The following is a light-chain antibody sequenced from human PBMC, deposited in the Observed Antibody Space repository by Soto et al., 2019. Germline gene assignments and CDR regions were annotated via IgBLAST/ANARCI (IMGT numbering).Light chain of an antibody. J-gene: IGKJ5*01. V-gene: IGKV3-20*01. CDR3: QQYGNSPRT. Sequence: IILTQSPGTLSLSPGEGATLSCKASQTVISTHLAWYQQKPGQAPRLLIYATSNRATGIPDRFSGSGSGRDFTLTISRLEPEDSAVYCCQQYGNSPRTFGQGTRLEI. CDR2: ATS. CDR1: QTVISTH.